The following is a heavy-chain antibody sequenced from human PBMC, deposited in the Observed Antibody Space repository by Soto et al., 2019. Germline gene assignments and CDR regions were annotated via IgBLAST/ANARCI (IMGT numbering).Heavy chain of an antibody. CDR1: GDSVSSNSAA. D-gene: IGHD2-8*01. CDR3: SRDGRTANRVFVLYY. CDR2: TYYRSKWYN. V-gene: IGHV6-1*01. J-gene: IGHJ4*01. Sequence: SQTLSLTCAISGDSVSSNSAAWNWIRQSPSRGLEWLGRTYYRSKWYNDYAVSVKSRITINPDTSKNQFSLQLNSVTPDATAVYFFSRDGRTANRVFVLYYWGQGTLVTVSS.